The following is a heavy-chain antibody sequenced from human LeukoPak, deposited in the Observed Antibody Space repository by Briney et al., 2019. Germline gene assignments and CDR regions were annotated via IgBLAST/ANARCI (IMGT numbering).Heavy chain of an antibody. CDR2: ISSSSSYI. CDR3: AKDRAIADIVVVPAAMYY. J-gene: IGHJ4*02. Sequence: GGSLRLSCAASGFTFSSYSMNWVRQAPGKGLEWVSSISSSSSYIYYADSVKGRFTISRDNAKNSLYLQMNSLRAEDTAVYYCAKDRAIADIVVVPAAMYYWGQGTLVTVSS. CDR1: GFTFSSYS. D-gene: IGHD2-2*01. V-gene: IGHV3-21*01.